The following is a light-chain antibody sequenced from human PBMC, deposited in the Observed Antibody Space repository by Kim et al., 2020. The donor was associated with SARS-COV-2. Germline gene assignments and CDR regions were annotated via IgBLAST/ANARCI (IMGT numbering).Light chain of an antibody. J-gene: IGLJ3*02. CDR3: QVWDSASDHWV. V-gene: IGLV3-21*01. CDR2: YDS. Sequence: SYELTQPPSASVAPGKTARITCGGDIIGSKSVHWYQQKPGQAPVMVIHYDSARPSGIPERISGSKSGNTATLTIDRVEVEDEADYYCQVWDSASDHWVFGGGTQLTVL. CDR1: IIGSKS.